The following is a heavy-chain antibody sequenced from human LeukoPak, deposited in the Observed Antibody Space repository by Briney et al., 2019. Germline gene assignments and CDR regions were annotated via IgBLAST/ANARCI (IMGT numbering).Heavy chain of an antibody. CDR2: IKQDGSEK. V-gene: IGHV3-7*01. D-gene: IGHD3-22*01. J-gene: IGHJ4*02. Sequence: PGGSLRLSCAASGFTFSYYAIHWVRQAPGKGLEWVANIKQDGSEKYYVDSVKGRFTISRDNAKNSLYLQMNSLRAEDTAVYYCATSHPPMYYYDSSGYYYVDDYWGQGTLVTVSS. CDR3: ATSHPPMYYYDSSGYYYVDDY. CDR1: GFTFSYYA.